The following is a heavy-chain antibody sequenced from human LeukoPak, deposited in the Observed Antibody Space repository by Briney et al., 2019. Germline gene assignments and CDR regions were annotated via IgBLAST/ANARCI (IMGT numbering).Heavy chain of an antibody. CDR2: IYYSGST. J-gene: IGHJ4*02. CDR3: ARAVAGTSYFDY. V-gene: IGHV4-59*08. D-gene: IGHD6-19*01. CDR1: GGPISSYY. Sequence: SETLSLTCTVSGGPISSYYWSWIRQPPGKGLEWIGYIYYSGSTNYNPSLKSRVTISVDTSKNQFSLKLSSVTAADTAVYYCARAVAGTSYFDYWGQGTLVTVSS.